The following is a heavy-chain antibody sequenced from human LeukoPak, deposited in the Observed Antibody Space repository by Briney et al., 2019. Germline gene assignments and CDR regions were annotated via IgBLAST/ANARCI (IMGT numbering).Heavy chain of an antibody. Sequence: GGSLRLSCAASGFTFSSYSMNWVRQAPGKGLEWVSYISSSSTIYYADSVKGRFTISRDNAKNSLYLQMNSLRDEDTAVYYCARADEDPNPAEGVLRFLEWLLPLDYWGQGTLVTVSS. J-gene: IGHJ4*02. CDR2: ISSSSTI. D-gene: IGHD3-3*01. CDR3: ARADEDPNPAEGVLRFLEWLLPLDY. V-gene: IGHV3-48*02. CDR1: GFTFSSYS.